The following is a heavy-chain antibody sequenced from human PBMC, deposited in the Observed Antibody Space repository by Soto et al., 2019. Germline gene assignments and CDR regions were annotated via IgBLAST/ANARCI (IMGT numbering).Heavy chain of an antibody. Sequence: SETLSLTCAVYGGSFSGYYWSWIRQPPGKGLEWIGEINHSGSTNYNPSLKSRVTISVDTSKFQFSLKLSSVTAADTAVYYCARALSTIFGAKKRFDPWGQGTLVTVSS. D-gene: IGHD3-3*01. V-gene: IGHV4-34*01. J-gene: IGHJ5*02. CDR2: INHSGST. CDR1: GGSFSGYY. CDR3: ARALSTIFGAKKRFDP.